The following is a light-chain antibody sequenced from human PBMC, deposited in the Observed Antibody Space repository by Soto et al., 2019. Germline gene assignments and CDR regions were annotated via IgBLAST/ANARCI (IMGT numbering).Light chain of an antibody. J-gene: IGKJ5*01. CDR1: QSVLFTSNNKNY. V-gene: IGKV4-1*01. Sequence: DIVMTQSPDSLAVSLGERATINCKSSQSVLFTSNNKNYLAWYQQKPGQPPKLLIYDASNLETGVPSRFSGSGSGTDFTFTISSLQPEDIATYYCQQYDNLSITFGQGTRLEIK. CDR2: DAS. CDR3: QQYDNLSIT.